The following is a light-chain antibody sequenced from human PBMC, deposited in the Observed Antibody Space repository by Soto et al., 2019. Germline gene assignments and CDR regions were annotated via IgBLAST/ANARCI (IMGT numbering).Light chain of an antibody. CDR2: AAS. CDR1: QDIGSW. V-gene: IGKV1-12*01. Sequence: DIQMTQSPSSVSASVGDRVTITCRASQDIGSWLAWYQQKPGNAPNLLIYAASSLQSEVPSRFSGSGSGTYCTLTISSLQTEYFATYYCQQANNFVTFGGGTKVEIK. J-gene: IGKJ4*02. CDR3: QQANNFVT.